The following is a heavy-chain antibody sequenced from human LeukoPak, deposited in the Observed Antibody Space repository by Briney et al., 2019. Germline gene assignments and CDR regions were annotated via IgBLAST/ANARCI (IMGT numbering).Heavy chain of an antibody. D-gene: IGHD6-13*01. CDR2: IYYSGST. J-gene: IGHJ5*02. CDR3: AREGRIAAAVNWFDP. Sequence: SETLSLTCTVSGGSISSSSYYWGWIRQPPGKGLEWIGSIYYSGSTYYNPSLKSRVTISVDTSKNQFSLKLSSVTAADTAVYYCAREGRIAAAVNWFDPWGQGTLVTVSS. CDR1: GGSISSSSYY. V-gene: IGHV4-39*07.